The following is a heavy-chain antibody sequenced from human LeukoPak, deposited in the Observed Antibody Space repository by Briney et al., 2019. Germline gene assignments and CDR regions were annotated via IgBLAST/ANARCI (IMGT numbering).Heavy chain of an antibody. D-gene: IGHD3-22*01. CDR1: GVTFSGYS. Sequence: GGSLRLSCTASGVTFSGYSMNWIRQAPGKGLEWVSSFGTRSTSIYHAGSVKGRFAIPRDNAKNSLYLQMNSLRAEDTALYYCAREVSEGFDFWGQGTLVTVSS. CDR3: AREVSEGFDF. J-gene: IGHJ4*02. V-gene: IGHV3-21*01. CDR2: FGTRSTSI.